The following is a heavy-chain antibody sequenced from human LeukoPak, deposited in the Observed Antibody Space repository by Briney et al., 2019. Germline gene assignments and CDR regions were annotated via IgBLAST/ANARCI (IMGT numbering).Heavy chain of an antibody. CDR2: IYSGGST. Sequence: GGSLGLSCAASGFIVSSNYMNWVRQAPGKGLEWVSVIYSGGSTSYADSVKGRFTISRDDSKNTLYLQMNSLRAEDTAVYYCTRWLTYWGQGTLVTVSS. J-gene: IGHJ4*02. D-gene: IGHD3-10*01. V-gene: IGHV3-66*01. CDR3: TRWLTY. CDR1: GFIVSSNY.